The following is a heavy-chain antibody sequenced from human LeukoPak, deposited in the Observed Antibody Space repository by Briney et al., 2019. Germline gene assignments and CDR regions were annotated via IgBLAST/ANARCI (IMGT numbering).Heavy chain of an antibody. J-gene: IGHJ4*02. Sequence: GGSLRLSCAASGFTLSSYSMNWVRQAPGKGLEWVSYISSSSSTIYYADSVKGRFTISRDNAKNSLYLQMNSLRAEDTAVYYCARSRGAAGTSTWGYWGQGTLVTVSS. CDR2: ISSSSSTI. CDR3: ARSRGAAGTSTWGY. V-gene: IGHV3-48*01. CDR1: GFTLSSYS. D-gene: IGHD6-13*01.